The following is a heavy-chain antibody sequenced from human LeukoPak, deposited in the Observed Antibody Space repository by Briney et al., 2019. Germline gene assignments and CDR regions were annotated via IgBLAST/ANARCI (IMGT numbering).Heavy chain of an antibody. CDR3: ARDRVSLEAFDI. J-gene: IGHJ3*02. D-gene: IGHD3-3*01. Sequence: SQTLSLTCTVSGGSISSGDYYLSWIRQTPGKGLEWIGYIFFSGSTYYNTSLKSRVTISIDTSKNQFSLKLSSVTAADTAVYYCARDRVSLEAFDIWGQGTVVTVSS. CDR2: IFFSGST. CDR1: GGSISSGDYY. V-gene: IGHV4-30-4*01.